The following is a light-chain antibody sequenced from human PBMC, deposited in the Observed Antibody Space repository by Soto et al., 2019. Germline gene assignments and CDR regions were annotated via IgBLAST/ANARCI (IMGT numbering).Light chain of an antibody. CDR1: SSDVGGYNY. V-gene: IGLV2-14*01. Sequence: QSVLTQPASVSGYPGQSITISCTGTSSDVGGYNYVSWYQQHPGKAPKLMIYDVSTRPSGVSNRCSGSKSGNTASLTISGLQAEHEADYYCSSYTSSSTLVVFGGGTKLTVL. J-gene: IGLJ3*02. CDR3: SSYTSSSTLVV. CDR2: DVS.